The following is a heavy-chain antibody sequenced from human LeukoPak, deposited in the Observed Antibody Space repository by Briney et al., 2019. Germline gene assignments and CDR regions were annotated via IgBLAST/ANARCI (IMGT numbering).Heavy chain of an antibody. CDR2: IYYSGST. J-gene: IGHJ4*02. CDR1: GGSINSGSYY. D-gene: IGHD3-10*01. Sequence: SETLSLTCTVSGGSINSGSYYWSWIRQPPGKGLEWIGYIYYSGSTNYNPSLKRRVTISVDTSKNQFSLKLSYVTAADTAVYYCARGQRYYGSGSYPWFDYWGQGTLVTVSS. CDR3: ARGQRYYGSGSYPWFDY. V-gene: IGHV4-61*01.